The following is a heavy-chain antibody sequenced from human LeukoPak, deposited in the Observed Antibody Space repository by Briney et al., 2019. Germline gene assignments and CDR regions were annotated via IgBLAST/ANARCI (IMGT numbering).Heavy chain of an antibody. CDR2: INIGGTNT. Sequence: PGGSLRLSCAASGFTFNDYYMSWIRQPPGKGLEWLSYINIGGTNTHYADSVKGRFTISRDNAKKSLYLEMNNLGAEDTAVYYCATDGAGFDTWGQGVLVTVSS. CDR1: GFTFNDYY. CDR3: ATDGAGFDT. V-gene: IGHV3-11*01. J-gene: IGHJ5*02.